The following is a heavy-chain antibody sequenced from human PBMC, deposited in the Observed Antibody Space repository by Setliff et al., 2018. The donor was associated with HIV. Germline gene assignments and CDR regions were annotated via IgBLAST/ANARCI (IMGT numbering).Heavy chain of an antibody. CDR3: ARDYFDSSAYHYGFGAFDI. J-gene: IGHJ3*02. D-gene: IGHD3-22*01. CDR1: GYTFASYY. V-gene: IGHV1-46*01. CDR2: IKPSGGSA. Sequence: ASVKVSCKASGYTFASYYLHWVRQAPGQGLEWMGMIKPSGGSASYAQKFRGRVTMSRDTSTSTVYMELSSLRSEDTAVYYCARDYFDSSAYHYGFGAFDIWGQGTMVTVSS.